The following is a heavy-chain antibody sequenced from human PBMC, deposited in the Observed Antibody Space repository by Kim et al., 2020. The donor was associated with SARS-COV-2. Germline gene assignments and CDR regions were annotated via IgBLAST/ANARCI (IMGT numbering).Heavy chain of an antibody. D-gene: IGHD3-22*01. CDR3: AKGREYYYDSSGYSGWFAP. Sequence: GGSLRLSCAASGFTFSSYGMHWVRQAPGKGLEWVAVISYDGSNKYYADSVKGRFTISRDNSKNTLYLQMNSLRAEDTAVYYCAKGREYYYDSSGYSGWFAPWGQGTLVTVSS. CDR1: GFTFSSYG. V-gene: IGHV3-30*18. CDR2: ISYDGSNK. J-gene: IGHJ5*02.